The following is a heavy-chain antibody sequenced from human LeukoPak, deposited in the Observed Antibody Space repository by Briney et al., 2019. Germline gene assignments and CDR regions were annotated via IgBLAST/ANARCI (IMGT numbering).Heavy chain of an antibody. CDR2: IFPGDSDT. J-gene: IGHJ4*02. V-gene: IGHV5-51*01. CDR3: ATSESQTGFDY. D-gene: IGHD3-10*01. Sequence: GESLKISCKGSGYRFTSHWIGWVRQMPGKGLEWMGIIFPGDSDTAYSPSFQGQVTISADKSISTAYLQWSSLKASDTAMYYCATSESQTGFDYWGQGTLVTVSS. CDR1: GYRFTSHW.